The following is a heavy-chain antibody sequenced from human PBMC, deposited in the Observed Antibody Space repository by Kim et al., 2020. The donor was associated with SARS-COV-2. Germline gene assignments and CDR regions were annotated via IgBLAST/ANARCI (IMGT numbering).Heavy chain of an antibody. CDR1: GYTFTSYA. V-gene: IGHV1-3*01. CDR2: INAGNGNT. D-gene: IGHD3-9*01. J-gene: IGHJ5*02. Sequence: ASVKVSCKASGYTFTSYAMHWVRQAPGQRLEWMGWINAGNGNTKYSQKFQGRVTITRDTSASTAYMELSSLRSEDTAVYYCARSRPGFDWQDWFDPWGQGTLVTVSS. CDR3: ARSRPGFDWQDWFDP.